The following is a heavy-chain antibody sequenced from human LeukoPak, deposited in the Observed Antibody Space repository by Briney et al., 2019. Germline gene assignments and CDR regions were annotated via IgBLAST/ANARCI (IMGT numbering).Heavy chain of an antibody. CDR3: TTAYSSSWYAFDI. CDR1: GFTFSNAW. Sequence: GGSLRLSCAASGFTFSNAWMSWVRQAPGKGLEWVGRIKSKTDGGTTDYAAPVKVIFTISRDDSKNTLYLQMNSLKTEDTAVYYCTTAYSSSWYAFDIWGQGTMVTVSS. D-gene: IGHD6-13*01. V-gene: IGHV3-15*01. J-gene: IGHJ3*02. CDR2: IKSKTDGGTT.